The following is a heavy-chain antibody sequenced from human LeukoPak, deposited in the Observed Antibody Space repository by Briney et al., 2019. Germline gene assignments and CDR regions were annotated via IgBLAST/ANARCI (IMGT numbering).Heavy chain of an antibody. CDR3: ARRGYCSSTSCYDTYYYYYMDV. D-gene: IGHD2-2*01. J-gene: IGHJ6*03. CDR2: INTDGSST. V-gene: IGHV3-74*01. Sequence: GGSLRLSCAASGFTFSSYWMHWVRQAPGKGLVWVSRINTDGSSTSYADSVKSQFTISRDNAKNTLYLQMNSLRAEDTAVYYCARRGYCSSTSCYDTYYYYYMDVWGKGTAVTVSS. CDR1: GFTFSSYW.